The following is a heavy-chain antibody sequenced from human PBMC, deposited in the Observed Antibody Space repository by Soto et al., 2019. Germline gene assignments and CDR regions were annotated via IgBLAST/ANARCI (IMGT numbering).Heavy chain of an antibody. CDR1: GGSFSGYY. D-gene: IGHD3-22*01. V-gene: IGHV4-34*01. Sequence: SETLSLTCAVYGGSFSGYYWSWIRQPPGKGLEWIGEINYSGITNYNPSLKSRITTSVDTSRKQFSLNLTSVTAADTAVYYCARVAYDNSGFDYWGQGTLVTVSS. CDR3: ARVAYDNSGFDY. J-gene: IGHJ4*02. CDR2: INYSGIT.